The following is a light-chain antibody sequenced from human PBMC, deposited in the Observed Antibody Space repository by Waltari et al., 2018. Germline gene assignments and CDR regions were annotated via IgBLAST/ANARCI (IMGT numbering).Light chain of an antibody. CDR1: QSVSSGY. CDR2: AAS. Sequence: EIVLTQSPGPLSLSPGARATLPCRASQSVSSGYLAWYQQKPGPAPRLLLYAASSRATGIPDRFSGSGSGTDFTLTISRLEPEDFAVYYCQQYGISPLTFGGGTKVEIK. CDR3: QQYGISPLT. V-gene: IGKV3-20*01. J-gene: IGKJ4*01.